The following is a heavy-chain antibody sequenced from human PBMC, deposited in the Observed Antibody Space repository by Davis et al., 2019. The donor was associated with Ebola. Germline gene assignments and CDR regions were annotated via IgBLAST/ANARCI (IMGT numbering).Heavy chain of an antibody. J-gene: IGHJ4*02. Sequence: GESLKISCAASGFTFSSYSMNWVRQAPGKGLEWVSSISSSSSYIYYADSVKGRFTISRDNAKNSLYLQMNSLRAEDTAVYYCARDYSGATAMPGRFDYWGQGTLVTVSS. D-gene: IGHD5-18*01. CDR1: GFTFSSYS. CDR2: ISSSSSYI. V-gene: IGHV3-21*01. CDR3: ARDYSGATAMPGRFDY.